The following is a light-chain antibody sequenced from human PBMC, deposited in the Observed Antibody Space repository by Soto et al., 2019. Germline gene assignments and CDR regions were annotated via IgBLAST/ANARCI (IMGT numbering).Light chain of an antibody. V-gene: IGKV1-39*01. CDR1: QSISTY. CDR2: AAS. Sequence: DIQMTQSPPSLSASVLYIVTITCRASQSISTYLNWYQQKPGKAPKLLIYAASTLQSGVPSRFSGSGSGTDFTLIISSLQPEDFATFYCQQSYNIPITFGQGTRLEIK. J-gene: IGKJ5*01. CDR3: QQSYNIPIT.